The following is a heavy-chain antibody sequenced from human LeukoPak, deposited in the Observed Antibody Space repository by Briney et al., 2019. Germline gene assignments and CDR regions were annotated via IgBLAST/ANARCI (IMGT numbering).Heavy chain of an antibody. Sequence: SETLSLTCTVSGGSISSHYWSWIRQPPGKGLEWIGYIYYSGSTNYNPSLKSRVTISVDTSKNQFSLKLSSVTAADTAVYYCARGGREYQQLGWGYYYYYMDVWGKGTTVTVSS. CDR3: ARGGREYQQLGWGYYYYYMDV. CDR1: GGSISSHY. CDR2: IYYSGST. V-gene: IGHV4-59*11. J-gene: IGHJ6*03. D-gene: IGHD2-2*01.